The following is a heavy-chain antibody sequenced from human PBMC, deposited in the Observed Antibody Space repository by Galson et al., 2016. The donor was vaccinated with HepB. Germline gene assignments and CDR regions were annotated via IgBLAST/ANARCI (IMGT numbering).Heavy chain of an antibody. J-gene: IGHJ4*02. V-gene: IGHV6-1*01. CDR2: TYHTSNWYS. Sequence: CAISGDSVSSKSAAWNWIRHSPSRGLEWLGRTYHTSNWYSDYAVSVKSRITINPDTSKSQFSLQLNSVTPEDTAVYYCARGHLVVPFSFYFDYWGQGSLVTVSS. CDR3: ARGHLVVPFSFYFDY. CDR1: GDSVSSKSAA. D-gene: IGHD2-15*01.